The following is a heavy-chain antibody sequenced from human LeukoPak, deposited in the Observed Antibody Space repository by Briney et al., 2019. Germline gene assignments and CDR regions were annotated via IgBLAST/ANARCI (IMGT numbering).Heavy chain of an antibody. J-gene: IGHJ4*02. CDR2: IFYSGST. CDR3: ARVVKGGYSYGYLDH. Sequence: SETLSLTCTVSGDSISSSYWSWIRQPPGKGLEWIGYIFYSGSTNYNSSLKSRITISVDTSKNQFSLRLSSVTTADTAVYYCARVVKGGYSYGYLDHWGQGALVIVSS. V-gene: IGHV4-59*01. CDR1: GDSISSSY. D-gene: IGHD5-18*01.